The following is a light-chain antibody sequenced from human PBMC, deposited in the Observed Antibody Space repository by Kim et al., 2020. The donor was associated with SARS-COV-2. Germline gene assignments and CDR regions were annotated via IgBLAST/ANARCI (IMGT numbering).Light chain of an antibody. CDR1: QSVSSNY. CDR3: QQYATSPYT. V-gene: IGKV3-20*01. CDR2: LAS. Sequence: PGESATLSCRASQSVSSNYLAWYHQRPGQAPRLLIYLASTRATGAPDRFSGSGSGTDFTLTIRRLEPEDSGVFSCQQYATSPYTFGQGTQLE. J-gene: IGKJ2*01.